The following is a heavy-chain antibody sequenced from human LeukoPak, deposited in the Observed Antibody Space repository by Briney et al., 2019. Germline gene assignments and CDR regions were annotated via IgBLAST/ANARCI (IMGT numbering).Heavy chain of an antibody. J-gene: IGHJ6*03. CDR1: GGSISSSNYY. CDR2: VYYSGNT. D-gene: IGHD2-15*01. Sequence: SETLSLTCTVSGGSISSSNYYWGWIRQPPGKGLECIGSVYYSGNTYYNPSLKSRVTISVDTSKNQFSLKLSSVTAADTAVYYCARGYCSGGSCYSYYYYNYMDVWGKGTTVTVSS. V-gene: IGHV4-39*07. CDR3: ARGYCSGGSCYSYYYYNYMDV.